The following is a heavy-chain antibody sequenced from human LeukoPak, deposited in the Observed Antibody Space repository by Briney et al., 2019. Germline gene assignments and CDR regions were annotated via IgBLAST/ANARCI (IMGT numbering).Heavy chain of an antibody. J-gene: IGHJ3*02. Sequence: PSETLSLTCAVYGGSFSGYYWSWIRQPPGKGLEWIGEINHSGSTNYNPSLKSRVTISEDPSKNQFSLKLRSVTAADTAVYYCAREDGTAMDNAFDIWSQGTMVTVSS. V-gene: IGHV4-34*01. CDR1: GGSFSGYY. CDR3: AREDGTAMDNAFDI. CDR2: INHSGST. D-gene: IGHD5-18*01.